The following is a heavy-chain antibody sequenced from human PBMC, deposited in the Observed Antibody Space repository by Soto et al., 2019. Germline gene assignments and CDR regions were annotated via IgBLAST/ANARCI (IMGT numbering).Heavy chain of an antibody. CDR3: ASGGRGCGGYYLAY. D-gene: IGHD3-10*01. CDR2: TYYRSKWYN. CDR1: GDSVSSNSAA. Sequence: PSQPLSLTCAISGDSVSSNSAAWNWIRQSPSRGLEWLGRTYYRSKWYNDYAVSVKSRITINPDTSKNQFSLQLNSVTPEDTAVHYCASGGRGCGGYYLAYWGQGTLVTVAS. J-gene: IGHJ4*02. V-gene: IGHV6-1*01.